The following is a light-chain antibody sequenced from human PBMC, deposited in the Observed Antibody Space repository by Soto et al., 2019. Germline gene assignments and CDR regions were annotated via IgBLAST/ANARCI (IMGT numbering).Light chain of an antibody. CDR2: DAS. CDR3: QQRSTWPPPVP. Sequence: DILLTQSPRPLSFSPGERATLSCRASQLVSSNFLAWYQQKPGQAPRLLIYDASNRATGIPARFSGSGSGTDFYLTISSLGREEFETYARQQRSTWPPPVPCGQGTRLEIK. V-gene: IGKV3-11*01. CDR1: QLVSSN. J-gene: IGKJ5*01.